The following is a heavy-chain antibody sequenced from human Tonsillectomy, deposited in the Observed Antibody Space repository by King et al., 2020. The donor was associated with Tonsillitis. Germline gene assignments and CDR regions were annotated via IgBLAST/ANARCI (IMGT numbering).Heavy chain of an antibody. CDR1: GFTFTTYG. J-gene: IGHJ4*02. Sequence: VQLVESGGGVVQPGGSLRLSCAASGFTFTTYGMHWVRQAPGKGLEWVAFIRYDGSKESYADSVKGRFTVSRDNSKNTLYLQMNSLRDEDTALYYCARDEGTTETLYLDFWGQGTLVTVSS. CDR2: IRYDGSKE. V-gene: IGHV3-30*02. CDR3: ARDEGTTETLYLDF. D-gene: IGHD4-17*01.